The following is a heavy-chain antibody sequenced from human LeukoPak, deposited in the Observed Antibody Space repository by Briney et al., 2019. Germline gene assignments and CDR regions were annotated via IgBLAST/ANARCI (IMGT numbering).Heavy chain of an antibody. D-gene: IGHD1-7*01. CDR3: AEGVRGKITGTTPRSYYFDY. Sequence: PGGSLRLSCAASGFTFSSYGMHWVRQAPGKGLEWVAVISYDGSNKYYADSVKGRFTISRDNSKNTLYLQMNSLRAEDTAVYYCAEGVRGKITGTTPRSYYFDYWGQGTLVTVSS. J-gene: IGHJ4*02. CDR1: GFTFSSYG. CDR2: ISYDGSNK. V-gene: IGHV3-30*18.